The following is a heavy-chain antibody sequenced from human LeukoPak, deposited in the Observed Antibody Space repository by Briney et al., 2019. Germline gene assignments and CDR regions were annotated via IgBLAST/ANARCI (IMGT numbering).Heavy chain of an antibody. J-gene: IGHJ4*02. D-gene: IGHD1-26*01. Sequence: EASVKVSCKAFGYTFTGYYMHWLRQAPGQGLEWMGWINPNSGGTNYAQKFQGRVTMTRDTSISTAYMELSRLRSDGTAVYYCARGLALGSILFDYWGQGTLVTVSS. CDR1: GYTFTGYY. V-gene: IGHV1-2*02. CDR2: INPNSGGT. CDR3: ARGLALGSILFDY.